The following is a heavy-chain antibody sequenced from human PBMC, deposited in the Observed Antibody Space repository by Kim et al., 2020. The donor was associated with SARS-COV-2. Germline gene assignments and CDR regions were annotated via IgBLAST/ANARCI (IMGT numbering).Heavy chain of an antibody. V-gene: IGHV4-39*01. D-gene: IGHD6-19*01. CDR1: GGSISSSCYY. Sequence: SETLSLTCTVSGGSISSSCYYWGWIRQPPGKGLEWIGNIHDSGSTYYNPSLRSRVTISVDTSKTEFSLKLSSVTAADTAVYFCARLSSGWPVDYWGQGTLVTVSS. CDR3: ARLSSGWPVDY. J-gene: IGHJ4*02. CDR2: IHDSGST.